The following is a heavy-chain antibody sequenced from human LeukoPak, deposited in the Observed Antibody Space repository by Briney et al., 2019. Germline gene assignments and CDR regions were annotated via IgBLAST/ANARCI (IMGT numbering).Heavy chain of an antibody. D-gene: IGHD3-10*02. Sequence: PSETLSLTCAVSGGSITSGNYYWSWIRQPAGKGLEWIGRISTSGSTNYNPSLKSRVTISADTSKNQFSLNLGSVTAADTAVYYCARGALGSGNFYHDSFDYWGQGTLVTVSS. CDR2: ISTSGST. J-gene: IGHJ4*02. CDR1: GGSITSGNYY. V-gene: IGHV4-61*02. CDR3: ARGALGSGNFYHDSFDY.